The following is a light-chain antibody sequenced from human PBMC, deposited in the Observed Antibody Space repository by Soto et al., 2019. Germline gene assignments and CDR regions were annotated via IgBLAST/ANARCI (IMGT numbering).Light chain of an antibody. CDR2: GAS. CDR1: QRVSSRY. CDR3: QRYRSATPFT. V-gene: IGKV3-20*01. Sequence: EIVLTQSPGTLSLSPGERATLSCRASQRVSSRYLAWYQQKPGQAPRLLISGASTRATGIPDRFSGSGSGTDITLTISIRGPEDFAVSFCQRYRSATPFTFGQGTKVEI. J-gene: IGKJ2*01.